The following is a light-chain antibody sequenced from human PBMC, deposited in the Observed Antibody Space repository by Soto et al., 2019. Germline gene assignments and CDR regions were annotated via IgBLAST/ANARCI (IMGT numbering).Light chain of an antibody. V-gene: IGKV3-20*01. J-gene: IGKJ4*01. CDR1: QSVSSSY. CDR3: QQYGSSTA. CDR2: DAS. Sequence: EIVLTQSPGTLSLSPGERATLSCRASQSVSSSYLAWYQQKPGQAPRLLIYDASSRATGIPDRFSGSGSGTDFTLTISRLEPEDFAVYYCQQYGSSTAFGGGTKVEIK.